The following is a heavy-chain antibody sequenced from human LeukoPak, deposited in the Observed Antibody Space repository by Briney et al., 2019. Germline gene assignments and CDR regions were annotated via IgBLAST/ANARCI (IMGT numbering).Heavy chain of an antibody. CDR2: IYYTGT. J-gene: IGHJ4*02. V-gene: IGHV4-59*02. CDR1: GGSVTDYY. D-gene: IGHD7-27*01. Sequence: SETLSLTCTVSGGSVTDYYWSWIRQSPGKGLEWIGYIYYTGTSYNPSLKSRVTISADTSKNQFSLKLISVTAADTAVYYCASRKLGNDYWGQGTLVIVSS. CDR3: ASRKLGNDY.